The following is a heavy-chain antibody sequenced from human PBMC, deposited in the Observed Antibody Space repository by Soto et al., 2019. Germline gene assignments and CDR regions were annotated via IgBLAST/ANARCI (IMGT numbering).Heavy chain of an antibody. CDR2: IIPIFGTA. V-gene: IGHV1-69*13. Sequence: GDSVKVCFQASGCPFSSYAISLAREAPGQGLEWIGGIIPIFGTANYSQKFQGRVTITADESTSTAYMELSRLRSEDTAVYYCARDLAATVTTKGNYGMDVWGQGTTVTVSS. CDR3: ARDLAATVTTKGNYGMDV. CDR1: GCPFSSYA. D-gene: IGHD4-17*01. J-gene: IGHJ6*01.